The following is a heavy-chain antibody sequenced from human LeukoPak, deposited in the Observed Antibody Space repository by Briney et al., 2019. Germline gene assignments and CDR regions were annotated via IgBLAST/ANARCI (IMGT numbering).Heavy chain of an antibody. D-gene: IGHD3-10*01. V-gene: IGHV4-34*01. CDR1: GGSFSGYY. CDR2: INHSGST. CDR3: ARAPTYYYGSGNSLRYFQH. J-gene: IGHJ1*01. Sequence: SETLSLTCAVYGGSFSGYYWSWIRQPPGKGLECSAEINHSGSTTYNPSLKSRVTISVDTSKNQFSLKLSSVTAADTAVYYCARAPTYYYGSGNSLRYFQHWGQGTMVTVSS.